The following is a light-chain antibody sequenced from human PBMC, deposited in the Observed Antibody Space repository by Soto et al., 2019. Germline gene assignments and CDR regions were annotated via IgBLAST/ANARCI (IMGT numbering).Light chain of an antibody. CDR3: CSYAGSRV. V-gene: IGLV2-23*01. J-gene: IGLJ3*02. CDR1: SSDVGSYNL. CDR2: EGS. Sequence: QLVLTQPASVSGSPGQSITISCTGTSSDVGSYNLVSWYQQHPGKPPKLMLYEGSKRPSGVSNRFSGSKSGNTASLTISGLQAEDEADYYCCSYAGSRVFGGGTKLTVL.